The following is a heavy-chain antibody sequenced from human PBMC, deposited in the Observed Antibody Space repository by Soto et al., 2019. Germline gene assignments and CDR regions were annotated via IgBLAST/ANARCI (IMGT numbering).Heavy chain of an antibody. V-gene: IGHV4-30-2*01. J-gene: IGHJ5*02. CDR2: IYHSGTT. CDR1: GGSVSGAGYS. CDR3: ARAQLYSGSGNYNNLMFDA. Sequence: SETLSLTCAVSGGSVSGAGYSWSWIRQPPGGGLDWIGYIYHSGTTYCNPSLKPLLTMSVDRSNNKFSLTLNSVTAADTALYFCARAQLYSGSGNYNNLMFDAWGKGTQVTVSS. D-gene: IGHD3-10*01.